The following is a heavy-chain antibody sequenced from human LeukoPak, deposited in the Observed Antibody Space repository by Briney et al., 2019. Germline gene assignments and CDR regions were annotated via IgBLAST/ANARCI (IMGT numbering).Heavy chain of an antibody. CDR1: GFTFSSYS. CDR3: ATLIAAAEFDY. Sequence: GGSLRLSCAASGFTFSSYSMSWVRQAPGKGLEWVSSISSSSYYIYHADSMKGRFTISRDNAKNSLYLQMNSLRAEDTAVYYCATLIAAAEFDYWGQGTLVTVSS. V-gene: IGHV3-21*06. CDR2: ISSSSYYI. D-gene: IGHD6-13*01. J-gene: IGHJ4*02.